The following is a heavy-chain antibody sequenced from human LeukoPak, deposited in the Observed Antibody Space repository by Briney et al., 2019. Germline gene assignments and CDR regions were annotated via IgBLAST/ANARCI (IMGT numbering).Heavy chain of an antibody. CDR1: GYSISSGYY. V-gene: IGHV4-61*01. CDR2: IYYSGST. D-gene: IGHD3-16*02. J-gene: IGHJ4*02. CDR3: ARFTHDYVWGSYRPYFDY. Sequence: SETLSLTCAVSGYSISSGYYWSWIRQPPGKGLEWIGYIYYSGSTNYNPSLKSRVTISVDTSKNQFSLKLSSVTAADTAVYYCARFTHDYVWGSYRPYFDYWGQGTLVTVSS.